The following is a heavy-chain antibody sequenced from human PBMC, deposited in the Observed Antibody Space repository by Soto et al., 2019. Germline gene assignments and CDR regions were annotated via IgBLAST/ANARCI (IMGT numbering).Heavy chain of an antibody. J-gene: IGHJ4*02. V-gene: IGHV4-34*01. D-gene: IGHD6-19*01. CDR3: ARGPGSGWYGDY. CDR1: GGSFSGYY. Sequence: PSETLSLTCAVYGGSFSGYYWSWIRQPPGKGLEWIGEINHSGSTNYNPSLKSRVTISVDTSKNQFSLKLSSVTAADTAVYYCARGPGSGWYGDYWGQGTLVTVSS. CDR2: INHSGST.